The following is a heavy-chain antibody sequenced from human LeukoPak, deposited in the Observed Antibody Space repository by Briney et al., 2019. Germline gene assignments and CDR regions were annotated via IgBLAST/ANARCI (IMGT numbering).Heavy chain of an antibody. CDR2: ISYSGST. D-gene: IGHD3-3*01. CDR1: GYSISNGYY. CDR3: ATDSNRGILEWFQY. Sequence: SETLSLTCAVSGYSISNGYYWGWIRQPPGRGLEWIGSISYSGSTYYNPSLKSRVTISVDTSKNHFSLKLSSVTAADTAVYYCATDSNRGILEWFQYCGHGSLVTVSS. V-gene: IGHV4-38-2*01. J-gene: IGHJ5*01.